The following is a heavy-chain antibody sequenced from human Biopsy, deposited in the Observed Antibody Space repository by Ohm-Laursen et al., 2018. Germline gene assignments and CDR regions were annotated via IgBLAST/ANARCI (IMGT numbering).Heavy chain of an antibody. D-gene: IGHD2/OR15-2a*01. Sequence: SVKVSCKASGVTFDTYAFGWVRQAPGQGLEWMGGRIPYFNTIYYARNFQDRAVITADRSARTTDMQLSGLRPDDTAVYYCVGGQRGPPIGVTVPGDAFDIWGQGTMVTVSS. CDR2: RIPYFNTI. V-gene: IGHV1-69*13. CDR1: GVTFDTYA. J-gene: IGHJ3*02. CDR3: VGGQRGPPIGVTVPGDAFDI.